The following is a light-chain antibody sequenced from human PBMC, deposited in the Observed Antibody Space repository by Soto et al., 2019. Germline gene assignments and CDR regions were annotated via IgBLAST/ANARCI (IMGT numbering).Light chain of an antibody. CDR2: GVS. CDR3: ISYTICIIYL. Sequence: QSVLTQPASVSGSPGQSITISCTGTSSDVGGYNYVSWYQQHPGKAPKLMISGVSNRPSGVSNRFSGSKSGNTASLTISGLQTEDVVYYYWISYTICIIYLLGT. CDR1: SSDVGGYNY. J-gene: IGLJ1*01. V-gene: IGLV2-14*01.